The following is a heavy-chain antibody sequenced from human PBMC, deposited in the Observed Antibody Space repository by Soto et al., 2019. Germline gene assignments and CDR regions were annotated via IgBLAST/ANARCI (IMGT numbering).Heavy chain of an antibody. D-gene: IGHD1-26*01. V-gene: IGHV3-33*01. J-gene: IGHJ6*02. CDR3: ARGGGSGSSFVGYYYYTLDV. CDR1: GFTFSTYG. CDR2: IGYDGSNK. Sequence: QVQLVESGGGVVQPGRSLRLSCTASGFTFSTYGMHWVRQAPGKGLEWVPVIGYDGSNKYYADSVKGRFTISRDNSKNTLYLQMNSLRADDTAVYYCARGGGSGSSFVGYYYYTLDVWGQGTTVTVSS.